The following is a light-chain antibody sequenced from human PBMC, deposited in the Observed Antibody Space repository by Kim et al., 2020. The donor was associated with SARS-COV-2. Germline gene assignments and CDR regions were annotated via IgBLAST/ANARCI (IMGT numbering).Light chain of an antibody. Sequence: VLTQPPSASGTPGQRVTISCSGSSSNIGSNYVYWYQQLPGTAPKLLIYRNNQRPSGVPDRFSGSKSGTSASLAISGLRSEDEADYYCAAWDDSLSGPWVFGGGTQLTVL. CDR3: AAWDDSLSGPWV. CDR2: RNN. CDR1: SSNIGSNY. J-gene: IGLJ3*02. V-gene: IGLV1-47*01.